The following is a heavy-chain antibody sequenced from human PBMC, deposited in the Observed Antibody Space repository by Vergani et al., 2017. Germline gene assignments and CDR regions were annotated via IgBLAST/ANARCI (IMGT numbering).Heavy chain of an antibody. V-gene: IGHV1-18*04. CDR3: ARDPGFRGSYYYYYYMDV. Sequence: QVQLVQSGAEVKKPGASVKVSCKASGHTFTSYGISWVRQAPGQGLEWMGWISAYNGNTNYAQKLQGRVTMTTDTSTSTAYMELRSLRSDDTAVYYCARDPGFRGSYYYYYYMDVWGKGTTVTISS. D-gene: IGHD3-16*01. CDR2: ISAYNGNT. CDR1: GHTFTSYG. J-gene: IGHJ6*03.